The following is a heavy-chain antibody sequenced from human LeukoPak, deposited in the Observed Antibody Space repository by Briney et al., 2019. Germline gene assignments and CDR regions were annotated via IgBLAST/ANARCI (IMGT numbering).Heavy chain of an antibody. V-gene: IGHV4-39*01. CDR3: ARHRSSGYSYGFPSRPNWFDP. CDR1: GGSISSSSYY. Sequence: KPSETLSLTCTVSGGSISSSSYYWGWIRQPPGKGLEWIGSIYYSGSTYYNPSLKSRVTISVDTSKNQFSLKLSSVTAADTAVYYCARHRSSGYSYGFPSRPNWFDPWGQGTLVTVSS. CDR2: IYYSGST. D-gene: IGHD5-18*01. J-gene: IGHJ5*02.